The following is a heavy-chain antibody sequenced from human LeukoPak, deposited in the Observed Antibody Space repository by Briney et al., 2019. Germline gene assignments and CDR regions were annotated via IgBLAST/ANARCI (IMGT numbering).Heavy chain of an antibody. CDR1: GYTFTRYY. J-gene: IGHJ5*02. Sequence: ASVKVSCKASGYTFTRYYMHWVRQAPGQGREWMGWINPNSGGTNYPQKFQGGVTMTREPSISTAYMEPSRERSNHTAVYYCARVTVKGRNWFDPWGQGTLVTVSS. CDR3: ARVTVKGRNWFDP. D-gene: IGHD4-11*01. V-gene: IGHV1-2*02. CDR2: INPNSGGT.